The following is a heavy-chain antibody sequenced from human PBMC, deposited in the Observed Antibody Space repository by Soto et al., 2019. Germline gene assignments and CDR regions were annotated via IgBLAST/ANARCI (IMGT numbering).Heavy chain of an antibody. CDR2: ISSSGSTI. V-gene: IGHV3-48*03. Sequence: GGSLRLSCAASGFTFSSYEMNWVRQAPGKGLEWVSYISSSGSTIYYADSVKGRFTISRDNAKNSLYLQMNSLRAEDTAVYYCARGGGLLDYYDSSGYYDAFDLWGQGTMVTVSS. CDR3: ARGGGLLDYYDSSGYYDAFDL. CDR1: GFTFSSYE. D-gene: IGHD3-22*01. J-gene: IGHJ3*01.